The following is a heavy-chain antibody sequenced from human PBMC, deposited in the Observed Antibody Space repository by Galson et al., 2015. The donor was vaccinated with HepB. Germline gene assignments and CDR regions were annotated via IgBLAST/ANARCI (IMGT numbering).Heavy chain of an antibody. D-gene: IGHD2-15*01. Sequence: SLRLSCAASGFTFSSYGMHWVRQAPGKGLEWVAVISYDGSNKYYADSVKGRFTISRDNSKNTLYLQMNSLRAEDTAVYYCAKGRRYCSGGSCYPDDYWGQGTLVTVSS. V-gene: IGHV3-30*18. J-gene: IGHJ4*02. CDR3: AKGRRYCSGGSCYPDDY. CDR2: ISYDGSNK. CDR1: GFTFSSYG.